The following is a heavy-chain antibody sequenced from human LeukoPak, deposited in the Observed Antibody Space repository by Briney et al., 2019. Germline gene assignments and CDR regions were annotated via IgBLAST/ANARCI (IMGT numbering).Heavy chain of an antibody. CDR1: GYTFIDYY. CDR2: INPQSGDT. D-gene: IGHD3-16*02. CDR3: ARYVGYDDFWGSYRVFDY. V-gene: IGHV1-2*02. J-gene: IGHJ4*02. Sequence: ASVKVSCKTSGYTFIDYYMQWVRQAPGQGLEWMGWINPQSGDTKIIQKFQGRITMTRDTSINTAYMELSSLRSDDTAVYYCARYVGYDDFWGSYRVFDYWGQGTQVTVSS.